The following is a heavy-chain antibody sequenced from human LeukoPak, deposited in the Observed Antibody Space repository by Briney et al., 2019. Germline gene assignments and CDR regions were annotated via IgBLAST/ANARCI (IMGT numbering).Heavy chain of an antibody. CDR2: IIPIFGTA. Sequence: GASVTVSCKASGGTFSSYAISWVRQAPGQGLEWMGGIIPIFGTANYAQKFQGRVTITADESTSTAYMELSSLRSEDTAVYYCAREHYDSSGPSSYFDLWGRGTLVTVSS. D-gene: IGHD3-22*01. CDR1: GGTFSSYA. CDR3: AREHYDSSGPSSYFDL. J-gene: IGHJ2*01. V-gene: IGHV1-69*01.